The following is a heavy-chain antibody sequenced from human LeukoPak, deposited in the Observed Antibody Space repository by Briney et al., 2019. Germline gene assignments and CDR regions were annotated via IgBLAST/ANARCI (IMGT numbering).Heavy chain of an antibody. Sequence: PSETRSLTCTVSGGSISSSSYYWGWIRQPPGKGLEWIGTFYYSGSTYYNPSLKSRVTISVDTSKNQFSLKLSSVTAADTAVYYCARDERDYYDSSGYYQLTDAFDIWGQGTMVTVSS. CDR3: ARDERDYYDSSGYYQLTDAFDI. CDR1: GGSISSSSYY. V-gene: IGHV4-39*07. CDR2: FYYSGST. J-gene: IGHJ3*02. D-gene: IGHD3-22*01.